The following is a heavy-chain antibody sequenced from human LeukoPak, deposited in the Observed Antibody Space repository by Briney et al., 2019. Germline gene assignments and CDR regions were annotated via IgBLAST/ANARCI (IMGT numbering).Heavy chain of an antibody. J-gene: IGHJ6*02. CDR3: ARDSGGSWLYGMDV. D-gene: IGHD2-15*01. CDR2: INAGNGNT. CDR1: GGTFSSYA. Sequence: RASVKVSCKASGGTFSSYAISWVRQAPGQRLEWMGWINAGNGNTKYSQKFQGRVTITRDTSASTAYMELSSLRSEDTAVYYCARDSGGSWLYGMDVWGQGTTVTVSS. V-gene: IGHV1-3*01.